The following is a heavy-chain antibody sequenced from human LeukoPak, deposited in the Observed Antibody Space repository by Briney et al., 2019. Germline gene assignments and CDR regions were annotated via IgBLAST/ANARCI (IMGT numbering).Heavy chain of an antibody. CDR3: ARGLAVAGTPPFDY. CDR1: GGSISSYY. V-gene: IGHV4-59*01. D-gene: IGHD6-19*01. Sequence: PSETLSLTCTVSGGSISSYYWRWIRQPPGKGLEWIGYIYYSGSTNYNPSLKSRVTISVDTSKNQFSLKLSSVTAADTAVYYCARGLAVAGTPPFDYWGQGTLVTVSS. CDR2: IYYSGST. J-gene: IGHJ4*02.